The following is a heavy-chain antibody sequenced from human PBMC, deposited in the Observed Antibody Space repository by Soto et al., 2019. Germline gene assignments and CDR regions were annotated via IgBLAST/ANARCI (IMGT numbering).Heavy chain of an antibody. Sequence: SETLSLTCAVYGWSLTDYYWTWIRQPPGKEPEWIGEVNYSGRTNYNPSLSSRVTISIDTSNSQFYLTLRSVTAADTAVYYCARGVLVMVYATLDHWGPGTPVTVSS. J-gene: IGHJ4*02. CDR2: VNYSGRT. CDR1: GWSLTDYY. D-gene: IGHD2-8*01. CDR3: ARGVLVMVYATLDH. V-gene: IGHV4-34*01.